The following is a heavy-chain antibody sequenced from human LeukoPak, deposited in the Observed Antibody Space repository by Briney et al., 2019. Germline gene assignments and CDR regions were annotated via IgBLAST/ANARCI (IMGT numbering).Heavy chain of an antibody. V-gene: IGHV4-30-2*01. CDR2: IYHSGST. Sequence: SQTLSLTCAVSGGSISSGGYSWSWIRQPPGKGLEWIGFIYHSGSTYYNPSLKSRVTISVDRSKNQFSLKLSSVTAADTAVYYCARLRVTRTYDMDVWGQGTTVTVSS. CDR1: GGSISSGGYS. CDR3: ARLRVTRTYDMDV. J-gene: IGHJ6*02. D-gene: IGHD5-18*01.